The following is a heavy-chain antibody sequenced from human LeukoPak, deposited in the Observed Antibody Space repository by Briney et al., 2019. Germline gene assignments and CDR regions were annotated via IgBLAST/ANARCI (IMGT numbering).Heavy chain of an antibody. Sequence: PSQTLSLTCTVSGGSISSGDYYWSWIRQPPGKGLEWIGYIYYSGSTYYNPPLKSRVTISVDTSKNQFSLKLSSVTAADTAVYYCASSPYGGNSGGYAFDIWGQGTMVTVSS. CDR3: ASSPYGGNSGGYAFDI. J-gene: IGHJ3*02. CDR2: IYYSGST. D-gene: IGHD4-23*01. CDR1: GGSISSGDYY. V-gene: IGHV4-30-4*01.